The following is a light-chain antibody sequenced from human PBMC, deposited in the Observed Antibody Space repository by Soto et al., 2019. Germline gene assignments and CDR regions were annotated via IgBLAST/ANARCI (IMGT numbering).Light chain of an antibody. V-gene: IGLV2-14*01. Sequence: QSALTQPASVSGSPGQSITISCTGTSSDVGGYNFVSWYQQHPGKAPKLVIYEVSKRPSGVSPRFSGSKSGNTASLTISGLQAADEADYYCTSFRSRTAYVFGAGTKVIVL. J-gene: IGLJ1*01. CDR3: TSFRSRTAYV. CDR1: SSDVGGYNF. CDR2: EVS.